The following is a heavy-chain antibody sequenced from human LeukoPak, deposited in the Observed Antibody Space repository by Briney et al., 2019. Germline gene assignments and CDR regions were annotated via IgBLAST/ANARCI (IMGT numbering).Heavy chain of an antibody. Sequence: SETLSLTCTVSGASISSSSYYWGWIRQPPGKGLEWIDSIYYSGSTYDNPSLKSRVTMSVDTSKNQFSLRLGSVTAADTAVYYCVRQNSNNYYMDVWGKGTTVTVSS. D-gene: IGHD2/OR15-2a*01. CDR3: VRQNSNNYYMDV. V-gene: IGHV4-39*01. J-gene: IGHJ6*03. CDR2: IYYSGST. CDR1: GASISSSSYY.